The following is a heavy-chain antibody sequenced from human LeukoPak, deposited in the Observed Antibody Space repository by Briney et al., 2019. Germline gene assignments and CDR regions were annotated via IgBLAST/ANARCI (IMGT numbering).Heavy chain of an antibody. CDR3: GRLNQARDAFDF. V-gene: IGHV4-4*09. Sequence: SVTLSLTCTVSGVSITTYYWSWIRQPPGKGLEWIGYIYASGSSNYNPSLKSRVTISVDTPKNQFSLKLTSVTAADTVVYYRGRLNQARDAFDFWGQGTMVTVSS. CDR1: GVSITTYY. J-gene: IGHJ3*01. CDR2: IYASGSS.